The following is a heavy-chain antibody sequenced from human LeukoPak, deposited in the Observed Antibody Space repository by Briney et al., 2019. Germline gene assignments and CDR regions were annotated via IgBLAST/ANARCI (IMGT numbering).Heavy chain of an antibody. CDR1: GFTFSTFW. J-gene: IGHJ4*02. CDR2: INNDGSDT. CDR3: ARDPLLWEIPSVC. V-gene: IGHV3-74*03. D-gene: IGHD1-26*01. Sequence: GGSLRLSCAASGFTFSTFWMHWVRQAPGKGLMWVSQINNDGSDTKYADSVKGRFTISRDNAKNTLYLQMNSLSAEDTAVYYCARDPLLWEIPSVCWGQGTLVTDSS.